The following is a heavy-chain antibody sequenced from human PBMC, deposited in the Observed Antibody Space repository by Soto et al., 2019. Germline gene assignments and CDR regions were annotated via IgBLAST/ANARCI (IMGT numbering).Heavy chain of an antibody. Sequence: QLHLVQSGAVVKKPGASVTVSCSASGYPVTAYYMHWVRQAPGRGLEWMGGINPATGAAKYTQRFRGRVTMARDTSTSTVFMELIGLTSEDTAVFYWARGGGVGVAGSAAFDMWGQGTLVTVSS. V-gene: IGHV1-2*02. CDR2: INPATGAA. CDR3: ARGGGVGVAGSAAFDM. J-gene: IGHJ3*02. D-gene: IGHD3-3*01. CDR1: GYPVTAYY.